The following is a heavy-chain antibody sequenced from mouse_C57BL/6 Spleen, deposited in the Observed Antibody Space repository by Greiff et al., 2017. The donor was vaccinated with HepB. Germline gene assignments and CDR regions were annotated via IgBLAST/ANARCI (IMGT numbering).Heavy chain of an antibody. Sequence: QVQLQQPGAELVKPGASVKLSCKASGYTFTSYWMHWVKQRPGQGLEWIGMIHPNSGSTNYNEKFKSKATLTVDKSSSTAYMQLSSLTSEDSAVYYCARLDYYGSSYVGYFDVWGTGTTVTVSS. D-gene: IGHD1-1*01. CDR2: IHPNSGST. CDR1: GYTFTSYW. V-gene: IGHV1-64*01. J-gene: IGHJ1*03. CDR3: ARLDYYGSSYVGYFDV.